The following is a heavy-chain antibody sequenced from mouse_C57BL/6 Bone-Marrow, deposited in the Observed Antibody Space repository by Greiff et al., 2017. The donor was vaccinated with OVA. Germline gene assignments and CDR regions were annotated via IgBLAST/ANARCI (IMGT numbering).Heavy chain of an antibody. CDR3: AREGLKGAMDY. Sequence: EVQLQQSGPELVKPGASVKISCKASGYTFTDYYMNWVKQSHGKSLEWIGDINPNNGGTSYNQKFKGKATLTVDKSSSTAYMELRSLTSEDSAVYYCAREGLKGAMDYWGQGTSDTVSS. CDR1: GYTFTDYY. D-gene: IGHD1-3*01. CDR2: INPNNGGT. J-gene: IGHJ4*01. V-gene: IGHV1-26*01.